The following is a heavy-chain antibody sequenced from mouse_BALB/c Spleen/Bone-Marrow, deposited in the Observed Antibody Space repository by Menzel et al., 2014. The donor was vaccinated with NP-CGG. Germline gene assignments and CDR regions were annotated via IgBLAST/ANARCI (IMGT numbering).Heavy chain of an antibody. CDR3: ARDENVGIYWYFDV. Sequence: EVKLVESGGGSVLPGGSLRLSCATSGFTFTDYYMSWVRQPPGKALEWLGFIRNKANGYTTEYSASVKGRFTISRDNSQRILYLQMNTLRAEDSATYYCARDENVGIYWYFDVWGAGTTVIVSS. CDR1: GFTFTDYY. CDR2: IRNKANGYTT. V-gene: IGHV7-3*02. J-gene: IGHJ1*01.